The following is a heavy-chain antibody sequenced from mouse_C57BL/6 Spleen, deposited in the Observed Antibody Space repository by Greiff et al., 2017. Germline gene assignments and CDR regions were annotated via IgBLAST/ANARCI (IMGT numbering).Heavy chain of an antibody. CDR1: GFTFSSYG. V-gene: IGHV5-6*01. CDR2: ISSGGSYT. J-gene: IGHJ4*01. Sequence: EVKVVESGGDLVKPGGSLKLSCAASGFTFSSYGMSWVRQTPDKRLEWVATISSGGSYTYYPDSVKGLFTISRDNAKNTLYLQISILKSEDTAMYYCARQDVYAMDYWGQGTSVTVSS. CDR3: ARQDVYAMDY.